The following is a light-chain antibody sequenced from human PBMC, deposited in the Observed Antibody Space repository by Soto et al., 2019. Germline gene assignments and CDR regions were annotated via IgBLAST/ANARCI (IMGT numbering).Light chain of an antibody. CDR3: QQYASSFT. CDR2: GAS. V-gene: IGKV3-20*01. CDR1: QSVSSSY. Sequence: EIVLTQSPGTLSLSPGERATLSCRASQSVSSSYLAWYQQKPGQAPRLLIYGASSRATGIPDRFSGSGSGTDFTLTISRLEPEDFAVYYRQQYASSFTFGQGTRLEIK. J-gene: IGKJ5*01.